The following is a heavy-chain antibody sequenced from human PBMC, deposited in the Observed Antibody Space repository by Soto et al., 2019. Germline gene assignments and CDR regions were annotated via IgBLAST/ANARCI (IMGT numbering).Heavy chain of an antibody. CDR1: GFTFSIYA. CDR2: INGGGGTT. D-gene: IGHD2-2*01. V-gene: IGHV3-23*01. CDR3: AKIICTTNCYDY. Sequence: GGSLRLSCTASGFTFSIYAMSWVRQAPGKGLEWVSSINGGGGTTNYADSVKGRFTISRDNSKNTMYLQMNSLRAEDTALYFCAKIICTTNCYDYWGQGTLVTVSS. J-gene: IGHJ4*02.